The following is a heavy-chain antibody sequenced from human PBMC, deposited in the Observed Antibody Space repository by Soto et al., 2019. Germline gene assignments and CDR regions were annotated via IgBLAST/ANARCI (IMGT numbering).Heavy chain of an antibody. J-gene: IGHJ1*01. CDR2: ISYDGSNK. V-gene: IGHV3-30*18. CDR3: AKDLRYFDWLLSPGQH. Sequence: GGSLRLSCAASGFNFSSHGLHWVRQAPGKGLEWVAVISYDGSNKYYADSVKGRFTISRDNSKNTLYLQMNSLRAEDTAVYYCAKDLRYFDWLLSPGQHWGQGTLVTVSS. CDR1: GFNFSSHG. D-gene: IGHD3-9*01.